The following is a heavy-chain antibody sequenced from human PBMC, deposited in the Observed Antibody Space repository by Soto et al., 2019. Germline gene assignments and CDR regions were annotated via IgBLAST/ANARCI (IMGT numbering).Heavy chain of an antibody. CDR1: GGTFSSYT. CDR2: IIPILGIA. Sequence: QVQLVQSGAEVKKPGSSVKVSCKASGGTFSSYTISWVRQAPGQGLEWMGRIIPILGIANYAQKFQGRVTITADKSTSTANMELSSLRSEDTAVYYCARDLSDYYDSSGYFDYWGQGTLVTVSS. V-gene: IGHV1-69*08. D-gene: IGHD3-22*01. CDR3: ARDLSDYYDSSGYFDY. J-gene: IGHJ4*02.